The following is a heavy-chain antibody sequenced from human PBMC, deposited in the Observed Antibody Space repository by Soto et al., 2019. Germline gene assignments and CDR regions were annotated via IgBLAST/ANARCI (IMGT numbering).Heavy chain of an antibody. Sequence: GGSLRLWCAAFGVNCSNYAMRWVRPEPGKGLEWVSAISGSGDSTYYADSVKGRFSISRDNSINTLYLQMSSLRTEDTAVYYCAHPRGYGVFDAVDFWGQGTMVTSLQ. CDR1: GVNCSNYA. CDR3: AHPRGYGVFDAVDF. D-gene: IGHD4-17*01. J-gene: IGHJ3*01. V-gene: IGHV3-23*01. CDR2: ISGSGDST.